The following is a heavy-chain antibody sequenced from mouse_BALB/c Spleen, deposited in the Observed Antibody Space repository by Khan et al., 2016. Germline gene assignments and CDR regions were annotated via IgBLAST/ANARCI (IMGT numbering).Heavy chain of an antibody. Sequence: QVRLKESGPGLVAPSQSLSITCTVSGFSLTSYGVHWVRQPPGKGLEWLGEIWAGGSTNYNSALMSRQSTCKDTYKSQAFIKMNRLQTDDTALYYWARLKNIWGQGTTLTVSS. J-gene: IGHJ2*01. CDR3: ARLKNI. V-gene: IGHV2-9*02. D-gene: IGHD1-3*01. CDR2: IWAGGST. CDR1: GFSLTSYG.